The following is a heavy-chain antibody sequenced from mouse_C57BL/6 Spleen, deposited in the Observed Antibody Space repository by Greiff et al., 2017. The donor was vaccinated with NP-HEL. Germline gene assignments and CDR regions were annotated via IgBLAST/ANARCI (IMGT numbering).Heavy chain of an antibody. D-gene: IGHD1-3*01. CDR2: ISYDGSN. V-gene: IGHV3-6*01. CDR3: ARGYFKGYFDY. J-gene: IGHJ2*01. Sequence: EVKLMESGPGLVKPSQSLSLTCSVTGYSITSGYYWNWIRQFPGNKLEWMGYISYDGSNNYNPSLKNRISITRDTSKNQFFLKLNSVTTEDTATYYCARGYFKGYFDYWGQGTTLTVSS. CDR1: GYSITSGYY.